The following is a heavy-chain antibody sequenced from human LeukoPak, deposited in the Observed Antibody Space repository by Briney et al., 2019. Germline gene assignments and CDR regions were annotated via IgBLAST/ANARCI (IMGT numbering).Heavy chain of an antibody. J-gene: IGHJ4*02. CDR2: IRSKANSYAT. D-gene: IGHD1-26*01. V-gene: IGHV3-73*01. Sequence: GGSLRLSCAASGFXFSSYTMSWVRQAPGKGLEWVGRIRSKANSYATAYAASVKGRFTISRDDSKNTAYLQMNSLKTEDTAVYYCTRHLVDCWGQGTLVTVSS. CDR3: TRHLVDC. CDR1: GFXFSSYT.